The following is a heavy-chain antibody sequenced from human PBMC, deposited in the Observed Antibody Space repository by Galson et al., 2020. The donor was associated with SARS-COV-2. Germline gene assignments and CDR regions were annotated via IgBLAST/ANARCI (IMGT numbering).Heavy chain of an antibody. V-gene: IGHV4-38-2*02. D-gene: IGHD3-22*01. J-gene: IGHJ2*01. Sequence: NPSQTLSLTCTVSRYSVSTTNYWGWVPQPPGRGLEWIGSVYPSGTTYYNPSLKRRVTLSVDTPKHQFSLRMDSVTAADTALYYCARQGVNLIVLVTVPGWYFDLWGRGTLVTVSS. CDR1: RYSVSTTNY. CDR2: VYPSGTT. CDR3: ARQGVNLIVLVTVPGWYFDL.